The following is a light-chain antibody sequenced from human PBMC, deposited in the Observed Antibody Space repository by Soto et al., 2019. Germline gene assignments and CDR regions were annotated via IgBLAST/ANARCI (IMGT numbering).Light chain of an antibody. V-gene: IGKV3-20*01. CDR2: DAS. J-gene: IGKJ4*01. CDR3: PQYGSSPLT. CDR1: QSVSSGF. Sequence: EIVLTQSPGTLSLSPGERATLSCRASQSVSSGFLAWYQQKPGQAPRLLIFDASSRTTGIPDRFSGSGSGTDFTLTISRLEPEDFAVYYCPQYGSSPLTSGGGTKV.